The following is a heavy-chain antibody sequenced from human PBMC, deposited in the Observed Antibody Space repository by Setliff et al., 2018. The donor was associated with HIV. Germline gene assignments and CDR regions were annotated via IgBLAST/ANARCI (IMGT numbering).Heavy chain of an antibody. CDR1: GGSFRGYF. CDR3: ARVGDFYDGSGHYSVLDAFDM. J-gene: IGHJ3*02. Sequence: PSETLSLTCAVYGGSFRGYFWTWIRQPPQKRLEWIGEINHGGDTNYNPSLKSRVPISVDTSKNQVSLKSSSVTDADTAVYDCARVGDFYDGSGHYSVLDAFDMWGQGTKVTVSS. CDR2: INHGGDT. D-gene: IGHD3-22*01. V-gene: IGHV4-34*01.